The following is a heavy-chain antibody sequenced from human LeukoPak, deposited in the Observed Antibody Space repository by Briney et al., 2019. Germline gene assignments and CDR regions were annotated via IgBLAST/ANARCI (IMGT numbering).Heavy chain of an antibody. CDR1: GGSFSGYY. CDR2: INHSGST. CDR3: ARGYYDSSEYYFDY. D-gene: IGHD3-22*01. J-gene: IGHJ4*02. Sequence: PSETLSLTCAVYGGSFSGYYWSWIRQPPGKGLERIGEINHSGSTNYNPSLKSRVTISVDTSKNQFSLKLSSVTAADTAVYYCARGYYDSSEYYFDYWGQGTLVTVSS. V-gene: IGHV4-34*01.